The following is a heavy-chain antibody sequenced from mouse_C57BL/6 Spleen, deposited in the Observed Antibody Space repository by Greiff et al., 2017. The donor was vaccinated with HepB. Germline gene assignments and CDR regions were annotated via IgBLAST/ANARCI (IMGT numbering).Heavy chain of an antibody. CDR2: FYPGSGSI. CDR3: ARHGDYYGSSPYWYFDV. D-gene: IGHD1-1*01. J-gene: IGHJ1*03. CDR1: GYTFTEYT. Sequence: QVQLQQSGAELVKPGASVKLSCKASGYTFTEYTIHWVKQRSGQGLEWIGWFYPGSGSIKYNEKFKDKATLTTDKSSSTVYMELSRLTSEDSAVYYCARHGDYYGSSPYWYFDVWGTGTTVTVSS. V-gene: IGHV1-62-2*01.